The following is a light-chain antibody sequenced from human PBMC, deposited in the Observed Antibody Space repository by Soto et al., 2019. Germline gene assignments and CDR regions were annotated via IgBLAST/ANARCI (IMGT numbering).Light chain of an antibody. CDR2: AAS. CDR1: QSISSW. Sequence: DIQMTQSPSILSASVGDRVTITCRASQSISSWLAWYQQKPGKAPKLLIYAASSLQSGVPSRFSGSGSGTDFTLTIRSLQPEDFATYYCQQSYSTPRLTFGGGTTGDIK. J-gene: IGKJ4*01. V-gene: IGKV1-39*01. CDR3: QQSYSTPRLT.